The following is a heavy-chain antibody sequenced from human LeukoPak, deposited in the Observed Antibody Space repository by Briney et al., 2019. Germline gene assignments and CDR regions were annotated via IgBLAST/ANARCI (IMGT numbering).Heavy chain of an antibody. CDR1: GFTLRDYW. Sequence: GGSLRLSCAAPGFTLRDYWMHWVRQAPGKGLVWVSRINGDGTKINYADSVKGRFSISRDNAKNTLYLQMNSLGAEDTAVYYCVRDRPGSFDMWGQGTMVTVFS. D-gene: IGHD6-6*01. CDR3: VRDRPGSFDM. CDR2: INGDGTKI. J-gene: IGHJ3*02. V-gene: IGHV3-74*01.